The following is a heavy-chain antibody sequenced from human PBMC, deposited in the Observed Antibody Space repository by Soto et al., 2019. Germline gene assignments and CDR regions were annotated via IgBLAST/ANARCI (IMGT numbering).Heavy chain of an antibody. CDR3: ARGRYYYGSGSYYLISFCFDP. CDR1: GGSVSSGSYY. D-gene: IGHD3-10*01. Sequence: SETLSLTCTVSGGSVSSGSYYWSWIRQPPGKGLEWIGYIYYSGSTNYNPSLKSRVTISVDTSKNQFSLKLSSVTAADTAVYYRARGRYYYGSGSYYLISFCFDPWGQGTLVTVSS. V-gene: IGHV4-61*01. J-gene: IGHJ5*02. CDR2: IYYSGST.